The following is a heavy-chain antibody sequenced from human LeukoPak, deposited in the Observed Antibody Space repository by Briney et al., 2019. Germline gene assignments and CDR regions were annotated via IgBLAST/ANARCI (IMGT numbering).Heavy chain of an antibody. CDR2: ISSSSSTI. J-gene: IGHJ4*02. D-gene: IGHD3-22*01. V-gene: IGHV3-48*01. Sequence: GGSLRFSCAASGFTFSTYSMNWVRQAPGKGLEWVSYISSSSSTIYYADSVKGRFTISRDNAKNSLYLQMNSLRAEDTAVYYCARGSTYYDSSGQVPFDYWGREPWSPFPQ. CDR3: ARGSTYYDSSGQVPFDY. CDR1: GFTFSTYS.